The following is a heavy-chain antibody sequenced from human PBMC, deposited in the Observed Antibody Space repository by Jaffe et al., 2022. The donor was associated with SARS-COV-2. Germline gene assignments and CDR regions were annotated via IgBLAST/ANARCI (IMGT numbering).Heavy chain of an antibody. CDR3: ARGLGNTAFDY. D-gene: IGHD2-21*02. Sequence: QVQLQASGPGLVKPSETLSLTCTVSGAFISSHYWSWIRQPAGKGLEWIGRIYTRGSTNYNPSLKSRITMSVDTSKNQLSLGLSSVTAADTAVYYCARGLGNTAFDYWGQGILVTVSS. CDR1: GAFISSHY. J-gene: IGHJ4*02. CDR2: IYTRGST. V-gene: IGHV4-4*07.